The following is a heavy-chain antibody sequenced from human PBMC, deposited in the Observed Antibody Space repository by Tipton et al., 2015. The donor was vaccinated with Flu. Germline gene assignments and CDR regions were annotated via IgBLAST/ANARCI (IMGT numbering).Heavy chain of an antibody. D-gene: IGHD3-10*01. CDR2: IYTGGGT. CDR1: GASISIGSYY. V-gene: IGHV4-61*02. Sequence: TLSPTCTVSGASISIGSYYWTRIRQPAGKGLEWIGRIYTGGGTKYNPSLKSRVTMSIDTSKNQFSLKVSSVTAADTAVYYCARRIAGSGMAVWGQGTTVTVSS. CDR3: ARRIAGSGMAV. J-gene: IGHJ6*02.